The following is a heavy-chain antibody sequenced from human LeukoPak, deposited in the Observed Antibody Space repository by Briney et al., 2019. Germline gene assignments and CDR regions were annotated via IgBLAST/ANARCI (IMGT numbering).Heavy chain of an antibody. V-gene: IGHV4-30-4*01. J-gene: IGHJ4*02. Sequence: SETLSLTCTVSGGSISSGDYYWSWIRQPPGKGLEWIGYIYYSGSTYYNPSLKSRVTISVDTSKNQFSLKLSSVTAADTAVYYCARADDFWSGYYNRGYFGYWGQGTLVTVSS. CDR1: GGSISSGDYY. D-gene: IGHD3-3*01. CDR3: ARADDFWSGYYNRGYFGY. CDR2: IYYSGST.